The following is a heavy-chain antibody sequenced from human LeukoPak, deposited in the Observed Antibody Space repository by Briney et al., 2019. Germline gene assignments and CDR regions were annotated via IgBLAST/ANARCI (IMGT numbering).Heavy chain of an antibody. J-gene: IGHJ4*02. Sequence: SETLSLTCTVSGVSIRRYYWNWVRQSPGRGLEWIGYMHHCGSNNYNPFLKSRVTISVDTSKNHFSLKLNSVTAAYTDVYYCAGGYGSSWPFDHWGQGTLVTVSS. CDR3: AGGYGSSWPFDH. CDR1: GVSIRRYY. CDR2: MHHCGSN. V-gene: IGHV4-59*01. D-gene: IGHD2-2*01.